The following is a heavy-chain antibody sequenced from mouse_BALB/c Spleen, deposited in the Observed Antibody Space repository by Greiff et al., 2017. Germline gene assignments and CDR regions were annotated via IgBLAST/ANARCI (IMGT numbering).Heavy chain of an antibody. Sequence: DVMLVESGGGLVQPGGSRKLSCAASGFTFSDYGMAWVRQAPGKGPEWVAFISNLAYSIYYADTVTGRFTISRENAKNTLYLEMSSLRSEDTAMYYCAREVAYSGSNGYFDVWGAGTTVTVSS. V-gene: IGHV5-15*02. CDR2: ISNLAYSI. CDR3: AREVAYSGSNGYFDV. J-gene: IGHJ1*01. D-gene: IGHD2-10*01. CDR1: GFTFSDYG.